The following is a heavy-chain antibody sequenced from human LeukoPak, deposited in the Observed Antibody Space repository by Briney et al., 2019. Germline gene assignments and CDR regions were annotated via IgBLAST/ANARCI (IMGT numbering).Heavy chain of an antibody. CDR2: ISPDGSTT. J-gene: IGHJ4*02. CDR3: ARASANNYGLFDY. V-gene: IGHV3-74*01. CDR1: EFTLSGYW. D-gene: IGHD5-18*01. Sequence: PGGSLRLSGAASEFTLSGYWRHWVRQAPGKGLVWVSRISPDGSTTNYADSVRGRFTISRDNAKNTLYLQMSSLRADDTAVYYCARASANNYGLFDYWGQGTLVTVSS.